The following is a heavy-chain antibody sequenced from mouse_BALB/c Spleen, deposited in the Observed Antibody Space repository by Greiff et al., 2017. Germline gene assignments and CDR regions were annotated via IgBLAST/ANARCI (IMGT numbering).Heavy chain of an antibody. V-gene: IGHV1-82*01. D-gene: IGHD2-1*01. CDR3: ARGGGNYDYFDY. Sequence: VQLVESGPELVKPGASVKISCKASGYAFSSSWMNWVKQRPGQGLEWIGRIYPGDGDTNYNGKFKGKATLTADKSSSTAYMQLSSLTSVDSAVYFCARGGGNYDYFDYWGQGTTLTVSS. J-gene: IGHJ2*01. CDR2: IYPGDGDT. CDR1: GYAFSSSW.